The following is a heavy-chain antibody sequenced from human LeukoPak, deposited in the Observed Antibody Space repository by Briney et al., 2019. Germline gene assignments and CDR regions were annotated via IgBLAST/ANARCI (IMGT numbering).Heavy chain of an antibody. Sequence: ASVKVSCKASDYAFTTYDISWVRQAPGQGLEWVGWISTYHGNTNYAQNFQGRVTMTTETPTSTASMELRSLRSDDTAVYYCARAPRPSYESSGYYLHYWGQGTLVTVSS. V-gene: IGHV1-18*01. D-gene: IGHD3-22*01. CDR1: DYAFTTYD. J-gene: IGHJ4*02. CDR2: ISTYHGNT. CDR3: ARAPRPSYESSGYYLHY.